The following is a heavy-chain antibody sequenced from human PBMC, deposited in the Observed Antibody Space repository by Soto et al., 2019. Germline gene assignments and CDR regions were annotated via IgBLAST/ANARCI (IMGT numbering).Heavy chain of an antibody. D-gene: IGHD3-22*01. CDR2: IYYTGST. Sequence: SETLSLTCTVSGGSISSYCWSWIRQPPGKGLEWIGSIYYTGSTYYNPSLKSRVTISVDTSKNQFSLKLRSVTAADTAVYYCMLGSGWKDFDYWGQGTLVTVSS. J-gene: IGHJ4*02. CDR3: MLGSGWKDFDY. V-gene: IGHV4-59*05. CDR1: GGSISSYC.